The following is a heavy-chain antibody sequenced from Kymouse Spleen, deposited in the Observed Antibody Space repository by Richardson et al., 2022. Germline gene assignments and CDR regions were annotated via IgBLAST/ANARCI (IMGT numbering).Heavy chain of an antibody. CDR1: GGSISSSNW. V-gene: IGHV4-4*02. CDR2: IYHSGST. J-gene: IGHJ6*02. D-gene: IGHD3-9*01. CDR3: ARDRRDIVVVPAAPYYDILTGYSIRYGMDV. Sequence: QVQLQESGPGLVKPSGTLSLTCAVSGGSISSSNWWSWVRQPPGKGLEWIGEIYHSGSTNYNPSLKSRVTISVDKSKNQFSLKLSSVTAADTAVYYCARDRRDIVVVPAAPYYDILTGYSIRYGMDVWGQGTTVTVSS.